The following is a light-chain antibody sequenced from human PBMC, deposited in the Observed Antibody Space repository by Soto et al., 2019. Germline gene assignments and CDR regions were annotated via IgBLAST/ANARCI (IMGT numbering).Light chain of an antibody. V-gene: IGLV1-40*01. Sequence: QSVLTQPPSVSGAPGQRVTISCTGSSSNIGAGYDVHWYQQLPGTAPKLLIYGNSNRPSGVPDRFSGSKSGTSASLAITGLQDEDEADYYCQSYDSSRRGLYVFGTGTKLTVL. J-gene: IGLJ1*01. CDR2: GNS. CDR1: SSNIGAGYD. CDR3: QSYDSSRRGLYV.